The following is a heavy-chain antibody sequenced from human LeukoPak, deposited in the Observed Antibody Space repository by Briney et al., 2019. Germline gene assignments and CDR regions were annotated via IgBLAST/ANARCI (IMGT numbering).Heavy chain of an antibody. V-gene: IGHV4-39*01. Sequence: SETLSLTCTVSGGSISSSSYYWGWIRQPPGKGLEWIGSIYYCGSTYYNPSLKSRVTISVDTSKNQFSLKLSSVTAADTAVYYCARTGYSGGWYWYFDLWGRGTLVTVSS. J-gene: IGHJ2*01. CDR3: ARTGYSGGWYWYFDL. CDR2: IYYCGST. CDR1: GGSISSSSYY. D-gene: IGHD6-19*01.